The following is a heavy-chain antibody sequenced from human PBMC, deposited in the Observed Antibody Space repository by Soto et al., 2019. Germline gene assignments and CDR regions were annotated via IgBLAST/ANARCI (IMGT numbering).Heavy chain of an antibody. Sequence: ESGGGVVQPGRSLRLSCAASGFNFSSYVMHWVRQAPGKGLEWVAVIWYDGGNKYYADSVKVRFTISRDNSKNTLYLQMNSLRAEDTAVYYCARDGQWLPRDGLRSSYYFDYWGQGTLVTVSS. J-gene: IGHJ4*02. V-gene: IGHV3-33*01. CDR2: IWYDGGNK. D-gene: IGHD6-19*01. CDR3: ARDGQWLPRDGLRSSYYFDY. CDR1: GFNFSSYV.